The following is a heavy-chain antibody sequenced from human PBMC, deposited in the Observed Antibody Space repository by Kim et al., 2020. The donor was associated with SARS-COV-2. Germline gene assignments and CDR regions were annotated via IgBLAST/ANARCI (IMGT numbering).Heavy chain of an antibody. D-gene: IGHD6-6*01. CDR3: AIGGQGIAARQGY. Sequence: YAQKFQGRVTMTRDTSTSTVYMELSSLRSEDTAVYYCAIGGQGIAARQGYWGQGTLVTVSS. V-gene: IGHV1-46*01. J-gene: IGHJ4*02.